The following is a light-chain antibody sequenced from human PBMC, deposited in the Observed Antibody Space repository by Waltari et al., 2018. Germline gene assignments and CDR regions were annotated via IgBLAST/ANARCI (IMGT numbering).Light chain of an antibody. Sequence: DIVMTQSPDSLAVSLGERATINCKSSQSVLYSSNNKNFLAWYQQKQRQPPRLLIYWASTRESGFPDRLSGSGSGTNFTLTINSLQAEDVAVYYCQQYYTILRTFGQGTKVEIK. CDR1: QSVLYSSNNKNF. J-gene: IGKJ1*01. CDR3: QQYYTILRT. V-gene: IGKV4-1*01. CDR2: WAS.